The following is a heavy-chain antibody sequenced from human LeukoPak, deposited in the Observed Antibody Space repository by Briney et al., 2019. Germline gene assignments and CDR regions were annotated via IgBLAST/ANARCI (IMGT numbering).Heavy chain of an antibody. Sequence: SETLSLTCAVYGGSFSGYYWSWIRQPPGKGLEWIGEINHSGSTNYNPPLKSRVTISVDTSKNQFSLKLSSVTAADTAVYYCARALREVRGVISYWGQGTLVTVSS. CDR1: GGSFSGYY. J-gene: IGHJ4*02. CDR2: INHSGST. V-gene: IGHV4-34*01. D-gene: IGHD3-10*01. CDR3: ARALREVRGVISY.